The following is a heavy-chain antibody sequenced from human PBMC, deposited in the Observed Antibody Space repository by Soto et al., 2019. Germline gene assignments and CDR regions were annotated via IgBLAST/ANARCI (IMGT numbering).Heavy chain of an antibody. CDR3: AKAFLGEAAGSPGV. J-gene: IGHJ4*02. V-gene: IGHV3-23*01. D-gene: IGHD6-13*01. CDR1: GFTFVSYA. Sequence: PWGSLRLSCAASGFTFVSYAISCVRHSPGKGREWVSAISGSGGSTYYADSVKGRFTISRDNSKNTLYLQMNSLRAEDTAVYYCAKAFLGEAAGSPGVWGQGTLVTVSS. CDR2: ISGSGGST.